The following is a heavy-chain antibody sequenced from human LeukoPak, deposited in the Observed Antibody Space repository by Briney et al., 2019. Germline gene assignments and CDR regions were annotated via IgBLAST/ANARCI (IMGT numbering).Heavy chain of an antibody. CDR1: GFTFSSYA. CDR3: ARGLCAWFGELLSFDY. D-gene: IGHD3-10*01. Sequence: GGSLRLSCAASGFTFSSYAMSWVRQAPGKGLEWVSAISGSGGSTYYADSVKGRFTISRDNAKNSLYLQMDSLRAEDTAVYYCARGLCAWFGELLSFDYWGQGTLVTVSS. V-gene: IGHV3-23*01. CDR2: ISGSGGST. J-gene: IGHJ4*02.